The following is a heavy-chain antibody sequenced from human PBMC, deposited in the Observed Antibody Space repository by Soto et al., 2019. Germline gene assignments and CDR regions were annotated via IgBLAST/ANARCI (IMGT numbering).Heavy chain of an antibody. V-gene: IGHV3-23*01. J-gene: IGHJ6*02. CDR2: ISGSGGST. Sequence: HPGGSLRLSCAASGFTFSSYAMSWVRQAPGKGLEWVSAISGSGGSTYYADSVKGRFTISRDNSKNTLYLQMNSLRAEDTAVYYCAKAQFSIAAAGTSYYYGMDVWGQGTTVTVSS. D-gene: IGHD6-13*01. CDR3: AKAQFSIAAAGTSYYYGMDV. CDR1: GFTFSSYA.